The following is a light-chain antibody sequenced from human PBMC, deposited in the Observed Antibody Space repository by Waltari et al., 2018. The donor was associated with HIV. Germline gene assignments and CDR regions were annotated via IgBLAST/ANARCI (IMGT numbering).Light chain of an antibody. V-gene: IGLV2-11*01. CDR1: SSDFGGYNF. CDR3: CSFAGSYTWL. Sequence: QSALTQPRSVSGSPGQSVTISFPGTSSDFGGYNFVSWYQQLPGKAPKLMIYDLTERPSGVPDRFSGSKSGNTASLTISGLQAEDEADYYCCSFAGSYTWLFGGGTKLTVL. J-gene: IGLJ2*01. CDR2: DLT.